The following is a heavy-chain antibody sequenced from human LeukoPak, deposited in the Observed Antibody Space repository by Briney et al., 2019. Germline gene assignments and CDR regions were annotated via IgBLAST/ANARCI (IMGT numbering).Heavy chain of an antibody. D-gene: IGHD3-22*01. J-gene: IGHJ4*02. CDR1: GGSISSYY. Sequence: SETLSLTCTVSGGSISSYYWSWIRQPPGKGLEWIGYIYYSGSTIHNPSLKSRVTISIDTSKNQFSLKLSSVTAAGTAVYYCASLTYYYDSSGQRGRYYFDYWGQGTLVTVSS. CDR2: IYYSGST. CDR3: ASLTYYYDSSGQRGRYYFDY. V-gene: IGHV4-59*08.